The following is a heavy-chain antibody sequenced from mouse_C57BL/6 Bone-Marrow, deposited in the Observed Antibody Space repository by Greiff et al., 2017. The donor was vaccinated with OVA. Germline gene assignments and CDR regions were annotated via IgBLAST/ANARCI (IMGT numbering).Heavy chain of an antibody. CDR2: LYPGSGST. CDR1: GYTFTSYW. CDR3: ARERYGTWFAY. D-gene: IGHD2-10*02. J-gene: IGHJ3*01. Sequence: QVQLQQSGAELVKPGASVKMSCKASGYTFTSYWITWVKQRPGQGLEWIGDLYPGSGSTNYNEKFKSKATLTVDTSSSTAYMQLSSLTSEDSAVYYCARERYGTWFAYWGQGTLVTVSA. V-gene: IGHV1-55*01.